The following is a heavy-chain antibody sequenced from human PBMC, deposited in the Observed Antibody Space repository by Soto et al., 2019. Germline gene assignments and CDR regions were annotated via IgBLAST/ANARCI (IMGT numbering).Heavy chain of an antibody. CDR1: GFTFSSFD. CDR3: AKGTSGPDD. CDR2: ISGRGGTT. J-gene: IGHJ4*02. V-gene: IGHV3-23*01. Sequence: GGSLRLSCAASGFTFSSFDMSWVRQAPGKGLEWVSSISGRGGTTYYADSVKGRFTISRDNSKNTLYLQVNSLRADDTAIYYCAKGTSGPDDWGQGTLVTVAS.